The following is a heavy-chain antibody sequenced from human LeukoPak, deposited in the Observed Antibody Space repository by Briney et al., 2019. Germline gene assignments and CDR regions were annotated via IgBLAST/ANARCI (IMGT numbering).Heavy chain of an antibody. V-gene: IGHV3-23*01. J-gene: IGHJ4*02. D-gene: IGHD3-3*01. CDR1: GFTFSSYA. CDR3: ARDNTISGHYEVGY. Sequence: GGSLRLSCAASGFTFSSYAMNWVRQAPGKGLEWVSVISGSGGSTYYADSVKGRFTISRDNSKNRVYLQMNSLRAEDTAVYYCARDNTISGHYEVGYWGQGTLVTVSS. CDR2: ISGSGGST.